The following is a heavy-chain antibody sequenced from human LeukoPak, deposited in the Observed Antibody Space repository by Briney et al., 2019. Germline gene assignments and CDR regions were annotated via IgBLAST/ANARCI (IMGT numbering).Heavy chain of an antibody. CDR3: ARDTSGYHSYFDY. Sequence: PGGSLRLSCAASGFNFDSYGMHWVRQAPGKGLEWVAVISYDGSNKYYADSVKGRFTISRDNSKNTLYLQMNSLRAEDTAVYYCARDTSGYHSYFDYWGQGTLVTVSS. D-gene: IGHD3-22*01. CDR1: GFNFDSYG. CDR2: ISYDGSNK. V-gene: IGHV3-30*19. J-gene: IGHJ4*02.